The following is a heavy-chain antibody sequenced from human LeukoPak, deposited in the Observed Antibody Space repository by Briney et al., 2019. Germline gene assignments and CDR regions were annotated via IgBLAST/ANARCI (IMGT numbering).Heavy chain of an antibody. Sequence: PSETLSLTCTVSGGSISSYYWSWIRQPPGKGLEWIGYIYYSGSTNYNPSLKSRVTISVDTSKNQFSLKLSSVTAADTAVYYCTRGAGWLIDYWGQGILVTVSS. CDR2: IYYSGST. J-gene: IGHJ4*02. D-gene: IGHD3-16*01. CDR3: TRGAGWLIDY. V-gene: IGHV4-59*01. CDR1: GGSISSYY.